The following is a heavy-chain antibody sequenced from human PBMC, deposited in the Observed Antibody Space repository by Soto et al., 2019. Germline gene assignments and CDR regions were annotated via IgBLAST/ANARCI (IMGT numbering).Heavy chain of an antibody. J-gene: IGHJ3*01. Sequence: QLQLQESGPGLVKPSETLSLTCSVSGDSIRSSGHYWGWIRQPPGKGLEWIGSIYYSGSRYHNPSLKSRVTMSVDTSKNQFSLNLKSVTAADTAVYYCARPVVVAPPDRFQLWGQGTMVIVSA. CDR1: GDSIRSSGHY. CDR3: ARPVVVAPPDRFQL. V-gene: IGHV4-39*01. D-gene: IGHD2-21*01. CDR2: IYYSGSR.